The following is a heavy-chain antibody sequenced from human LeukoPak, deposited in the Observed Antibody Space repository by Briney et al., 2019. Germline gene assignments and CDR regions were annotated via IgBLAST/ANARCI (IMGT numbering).Heavy chain of an antibody. J-gene: IGHJ4*02. CDR2: ISGSGGST. D-gene: IGHD3-22*01. V-gene: IGHV3-23*01. CDR3: AKGPSGYYAVDY. CDR1: GFTFRSYG. Sequence: PGRSVRLSCAASGFTFRSYGMHWVRQAPGKGLEWVSAISGSGGSTYYADSVKGRFTISRDNSKNTLYLQMNSLRTEDTAVYYCAKGPSGYYAVDYWGQGTLVTVSS.